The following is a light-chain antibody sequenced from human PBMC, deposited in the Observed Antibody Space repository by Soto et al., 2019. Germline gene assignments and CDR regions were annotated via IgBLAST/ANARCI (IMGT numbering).Light chain of an antibody. J-gene: IGLJ1*01. CDR3: SSYTRSSTYV. V-gene: IGLV2-14*01. Sequence: QSALTQPASVSGSPGQSITISCTGTSSDVGGYNYVSWYQQHPGKAPKLMIYDVSNRPPGVSNRFSGSKSGNTASLTISGLQAEDEADYYCSSYTRSSTYVFGTGTKVTVL. CDR2: DVS. CDR1: SSDVGGYNY.